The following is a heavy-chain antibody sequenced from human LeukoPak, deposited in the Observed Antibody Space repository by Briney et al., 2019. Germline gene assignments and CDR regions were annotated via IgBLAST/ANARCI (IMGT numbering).Heavy chain of an antibody. Sequence: GGSLRLSCAASGFTFSNYWMHWIRQAPGKGLVWVSHINSDGNSTNYADSVKGRFTISRDNAKNTLYLQMKRLEAEDTAVYYCARVSSHDSGLEDFDFWGQGTLVTVSS. D-gene: IGHD1-1*01. V-gene: IGHV3-74*01. CDR1: GFTFSNYW. J-gene: IGHJ4*02. CDR3: ARVSSHDSGLEDFDF. CDR2: INSDGNST.